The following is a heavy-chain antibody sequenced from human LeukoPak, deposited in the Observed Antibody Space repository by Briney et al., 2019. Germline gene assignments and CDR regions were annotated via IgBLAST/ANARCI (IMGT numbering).Heavy chain of an antibody. Sequence: SQTLSLTCAISGDGVSSNSAAWNWIRQSPSRGLEWLGRTYYRSKWYNDYAVSVKSRITINPGTSKNQFSLQLNSVTPEDTAVYYCARDQEFGCYYYYYYGMDVWGQGTTVTVSS. CDR1: GDGVSSNSAA. J-gene: IGHJ6*02. V-gene: IGHV6-1*01. CDR2: TYYRSKWYN. D-gene: IGHD3-16*01. CDR3: ARDQEFGCYYYYYYGMDV.